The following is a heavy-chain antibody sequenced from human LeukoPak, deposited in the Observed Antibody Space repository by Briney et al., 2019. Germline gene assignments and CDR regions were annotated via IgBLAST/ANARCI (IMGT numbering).Heavy chain of an antibody. CDR2: FNGSGSST. J-gene: IGHJ4*02. Sequence: GGSLRLSCAASGFTFSIYAKGWVPQARGKGLEWVSAFNGSGSSTYYADSLKGRFTIPRDNSKNTLYLQMNSLRVEDTAVYYCAKDVAPDSGWDLDYWGKGTLVTVSS. D-gene: IGHD6-19*01. CDR3: AKDVAPDSGWDLDY. V-gene: IGHV3-23*01. CDR1: GFTFSIYA.